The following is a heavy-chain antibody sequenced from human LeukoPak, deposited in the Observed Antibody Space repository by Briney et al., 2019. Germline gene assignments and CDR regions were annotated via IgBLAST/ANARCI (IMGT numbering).Heavy chain of an antibody. Sequence: GRSLRLSCAASGFTFSSYGMHWVRQAPGKGLEWVAVISYDGSNKYYADSVKGRFTISRDNSKNTLYLQMNSLRAEDTAVYYRAKLLLYAPPLPYGMDVWGQGTTVTVSS. CDR2: ISYDGSNK. CDR1: GFTFSSYG. J-gene: IGHJ6*02. V-gene: IGHV3-30*18. D-gene: IGHD2-2*02. CDR3: AKLLLYAPPLPYGMDV.